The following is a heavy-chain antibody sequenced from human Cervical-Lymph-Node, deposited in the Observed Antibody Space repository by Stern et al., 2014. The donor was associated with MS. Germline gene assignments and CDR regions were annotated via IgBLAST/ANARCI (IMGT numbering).Heavy chain of an antibody. V-gene: IGHV3-48*02. CDR2: LSRSGDV. Sequence: EVHLVESGGGLVQTGGSLRLSCEGSGFTFSDYSINWARQAPGKGPELISSLSRSGDVYYSDSVKGRFTISRDNVKNSLYLYMNGLRDEDTAVYYCATLDYWGQGALVTVSS. CDR3: ATLDY. J-gene: IGHJ4*02. CDR1: GFTFSDYS.